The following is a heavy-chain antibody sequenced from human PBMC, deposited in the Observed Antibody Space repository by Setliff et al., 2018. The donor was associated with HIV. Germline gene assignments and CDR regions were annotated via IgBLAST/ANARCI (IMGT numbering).Heavy chain of an antibody. Sequence: PSETLSLTCTVSGGSISSTTYWWGWIRQPPGKGLEWIGYIYYSGSTYYNPSLKSRVTISVDTSKNQFSLKLNSVTAADTAIYYCARAGMGALRSLFDYWGQGTLVTVSS. V-gene: IGHV4-30-4*08. J-gene: IGHJ4*02. CDR3: ARAGMGALRSLFDY. CDR2: IYYSGST. CDR1: GGSISSTTYW. D-gene: IGHD1-26*01.